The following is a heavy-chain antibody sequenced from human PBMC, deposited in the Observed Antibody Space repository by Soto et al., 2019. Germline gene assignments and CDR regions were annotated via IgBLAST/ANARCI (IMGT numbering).Heavy chain of an antibody. CDR2: ISYDGSNK. CDR1: GFTFSSYG. D-gene: IGHD4-17*01. V-gene: IGHV3-30*18. J-gene: IGHJ4*02. Sequence: GGSLRLSCAASGFTFSSYGMHWVREAAGKGLEWVAVISYDGSNKYYADSVKGRFTISRDNSKNTLYLQMNSLRAEDTAVYYCAKDGTVTTLDYWGQGTLVTVSS. CDR3: AKDGTVTTLDY.